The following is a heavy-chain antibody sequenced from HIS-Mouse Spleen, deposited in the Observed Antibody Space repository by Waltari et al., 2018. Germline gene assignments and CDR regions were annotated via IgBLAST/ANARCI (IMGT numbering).Heavy chain of an antibody. D-gene: IGHD6-13*01. CDR1: GGSISSGSYY. CDR3: AREIPYSSSWYDWYFDL. CDR2: NYYSGGT. V-gene: IGHV4-39*07. Sequence: QLQLQESGPGLVKPSETLSLTCTVSGGSISSGSYYWGWIRQPPGKGLGWIGSNYYSGGTYDNPYLKSRVTIAVDTSKTQFSLKLSSVTAADTAVYYCAREIPYSSSWYDWYFDLWGRGTLVTVSS. J-gene: IGHJ2*01.